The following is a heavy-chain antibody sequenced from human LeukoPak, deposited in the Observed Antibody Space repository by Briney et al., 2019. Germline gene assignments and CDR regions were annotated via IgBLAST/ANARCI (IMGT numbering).Heavy chain of an antibody. J-gene: IGHJ6*03. CDR1: GFTFSDYY. CDR2: IKQDGSEK. V-gene: IGHV3-7*01. CDR3: ARRNYYYYMDV. Sequence: GGSLRLSCAASGFTFSDYYMSWVRQAPGKGLEWVANIKQDGSEKDYVDSVKGRFTISRDNAKNSLYLQMNSVRAEDTAVYYCARRNYYYYMDVWGKGTTVTVSS.